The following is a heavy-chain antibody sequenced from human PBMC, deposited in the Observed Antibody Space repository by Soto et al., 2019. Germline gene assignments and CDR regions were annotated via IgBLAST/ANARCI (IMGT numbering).Heavy chain of an antibody. D-gene: IGHD3-16*01. J-gene: IGHJ4*02. CDR3: ARDVGVRGVDY. V-gene: IGHV4-59*01. CDR1: GDSINNFY. Sequence: SETLSLICTVSGDSINNFYWSWIRQPPGRGLEWIGYISYSGSTNYKLSLKSRVTISLDTSKNQFSLKLSSVTAADTAIYYCARDVGVRGVDYWGQGTLVTVSS. CDR2: ISYSGST.